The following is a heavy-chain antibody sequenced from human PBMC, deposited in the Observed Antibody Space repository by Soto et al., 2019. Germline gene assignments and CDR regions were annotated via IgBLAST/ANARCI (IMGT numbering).Heavy chain of an antibody. J-gene: IGHJ6*02. V-gene: IGHV1-2*04. CDR3: ARGEGDV. CDR1: GYTFTAYY. Sequence: QVQLVQSGAEVKKPGASVKVSCKASGYTFTAYYIHWVRQAPGQGLEWMGWINPNSGGTKYAQKFQGWVSMTIDTSISTAYMDLRRLRSDDTAVYYCARGEGDVWGQGTTVTVSS. CDR2: INPNSGGT.